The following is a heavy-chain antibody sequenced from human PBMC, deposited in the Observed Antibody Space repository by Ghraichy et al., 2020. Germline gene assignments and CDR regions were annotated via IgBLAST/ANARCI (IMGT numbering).Heavy chain of an antibody. CDR1: NGSMSDYK. CDR2: IDSGGVT. V-gene: IGHV4-59*01. Sequence: SETLSLTCSVSNGSMSDYKWNWVRQPPGQRLEWIGKIDSGGVTSGFTTYNPSLESRTHISIDTSTYQISLKLSSVSAADTAVYYCARGRYMTSHTYPFDVWGQGILVTVSS. J-gene: IGHJ3*01. D-gene: IGHD1-1*01. CDR3: ARGRYMTSHTYPFDV.